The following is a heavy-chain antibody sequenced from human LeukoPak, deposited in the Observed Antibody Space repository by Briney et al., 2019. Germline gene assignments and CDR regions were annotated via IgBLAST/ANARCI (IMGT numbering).Heavy chain of an antibody. CDR3: AREGHDFSYYFDY. J-gene: IGHJ4*02. CDR1: GFTFSSYW. V-gene: IGHV3-7*01. CDR2: IKQDGSEK. Sequence: GGSLRLSCAASGFTFSSYWMSWVRQAPGKGLEWVANIKQDGSEKYYVDSVKGRLTISRDNAKNSLYLQMNSLRAEDTAVYYCAREGHDFSYYFDYWGQGTLVTVSS. D-gene: IGHD2-21*02.